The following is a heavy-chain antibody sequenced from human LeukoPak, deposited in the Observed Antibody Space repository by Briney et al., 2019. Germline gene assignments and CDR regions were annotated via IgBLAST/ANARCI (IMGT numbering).Heavy chain of an antibody. CDR3: AKLHDILTDAFDI. CDR2: IRFDRSNK. D-gene: IGHD3-9*01. CDR1: GFTFSSYG. Sequence: GGSLRLSCAASGFTFSSYGMHWVRQAPGKGLEWVAFIRFDRSNKYYADSVKGRFTISRDNSKNTLYLQMDSLRAEDTAVYYCAKLHDILTDAFDIWGQGTMVTVSS. V-gene: IGHV3-30*02. J-gene: IGHJ3*02.